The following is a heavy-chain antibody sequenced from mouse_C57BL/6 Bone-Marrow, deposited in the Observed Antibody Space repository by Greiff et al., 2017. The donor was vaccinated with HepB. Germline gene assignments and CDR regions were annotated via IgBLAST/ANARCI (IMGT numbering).Heavy chain of an antibody. D-gene: IGHD1-1*01. Sequence: EVKLQESGAELVKPGASVKLSCTASGFNIKDYYMHWVKQRTEQGLEWIGRIDPEYGETKYAPKFQGKATITADTSSNTAYLQLSSLTSEDTAVYYCAPTVVATNWYFDVWGTGTTVTVSS. J-gene: IGHJ1*03. CDR1: GFNIKDYY. CDR3: APTVVATNWYFDV. CDR2: IDPEYGET. V-gene: IGHV14-2*01.